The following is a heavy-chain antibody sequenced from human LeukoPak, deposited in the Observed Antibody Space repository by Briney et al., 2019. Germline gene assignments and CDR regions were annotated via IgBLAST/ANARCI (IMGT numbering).Heavy chain of an antibody. D-gene: IGHD1-26*01. V-gene: IGHV3-23*01. J-gene: IGHJ4*02. CDR2: ISISGNT. Sequence: GGSLRLSCAASGFSFSNYGMSWVRQAPGKGLEWVSAISISGNTYYADSVKGRFTISRDTSQNTLYLQMNSLRAEDTAVYYCAKDFNSGNYYTVDYWGQGTLVTVSS. CDR1: GFSFSNYG. CDR3: AKDFNSGNYYTVDY.